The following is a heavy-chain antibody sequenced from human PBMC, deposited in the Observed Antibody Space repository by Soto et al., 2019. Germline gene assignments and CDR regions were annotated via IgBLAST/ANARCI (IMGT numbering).Heavy chain of an antibody. CDR1: GYTFTSYG. D-gene: IGHD3-22*01. Sequence: ASVKVSCKASGYTFTSYGISWVRQAPGQGLEWMGWISAYNGNTNYAQKLQGRVTMTTDTSTSTAYMELRSLRSDDTAVYYCARGVLSNYYDSSGLSWFDPWGQGTLVTVSS. CDR3: ARGVLSNYYDSSGLSWFDP. V-gene: IGHV1-18*01. J-gene: IGHJ5*02. CDR2: ISAYNGNT.